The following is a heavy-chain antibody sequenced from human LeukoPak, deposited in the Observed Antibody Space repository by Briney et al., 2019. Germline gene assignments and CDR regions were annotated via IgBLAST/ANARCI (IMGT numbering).Heavy chain of an antibody. CDR1: GYTFTGYY. CDR3: ARARYSYYYDSSGYYTPVEY. V-gene: IGHV1-2*02. D-gene: IGHD3-22*01. Sequence: ASVKVSCKASGYTFTGYYMHWVRQAPGQGLEWMGWINPNSGGTNYAQKFQGRVTMTRDTSISTAYMELSRLRSDDTAVYYCARARYSYYYDSSGYYTPVEYWGQGTLVTVSS. J-gene: IGHJ4*02. CDR2: INPNSGGT.